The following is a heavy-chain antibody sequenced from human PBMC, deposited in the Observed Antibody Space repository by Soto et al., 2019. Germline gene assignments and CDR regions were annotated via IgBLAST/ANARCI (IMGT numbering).Heavy chain of an antibody. CDR2: MSSASSTT. CDR1: GFTFGNCA. V-gene: IGHV3-23*01. D-gene: IGHD1-1*01. CDR3: AKNKDLEIPRIIDY. J-gene: IGHJ4*02. Sequence: EVQVIESGGGLLQPGGSLRLSCATSGFTFGNCAMSWVRQAPGRGLGWVSCMSSASSTTYYGDSVKGRFTISRDTSKNTLYLQMNGLRAEDTAVYYCAKNKDLEIPRIIDYWGQGTLVTVSS.